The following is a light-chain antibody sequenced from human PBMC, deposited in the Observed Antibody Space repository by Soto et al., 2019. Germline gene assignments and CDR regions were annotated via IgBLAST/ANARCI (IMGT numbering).Light chain of an antibody. CDR3: QQYNTWRSIT. Sequence: EIVMTQSPATLSVSPGERATLSCRASQSVSNKLAWYQHKPGQAPMVLIYDTSTRAAGIPARFSGSGSGTDFTLTISSLQSEDFAVYYCQQYNTWRSITFGQGTRLEIK. CDR2: DTS. CDR1: QSVSNK. V-gene: IGKV3-15*01. J-gene: IGKJ5*01.